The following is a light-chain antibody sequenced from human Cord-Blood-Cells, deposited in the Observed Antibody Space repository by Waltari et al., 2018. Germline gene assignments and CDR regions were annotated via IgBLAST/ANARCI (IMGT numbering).Light chain of an antibody. Sequence: QSALTHPASVSGSPGQSITIPCTGTSSDVGGYNYVSWYQQHPGKAPKLMIYDVSNRPSGVSNRFSGSKSGNTASLTISGLQAEDEADYYCSSYTSSSTLYVFGTGTKVTVL. V-gene: IGLV2-14*01. CDR1: SSDVGGYNY. CDR3: SSYTSSSTLYV. CDR2: DVS. J-gene: IGLJ1*01.